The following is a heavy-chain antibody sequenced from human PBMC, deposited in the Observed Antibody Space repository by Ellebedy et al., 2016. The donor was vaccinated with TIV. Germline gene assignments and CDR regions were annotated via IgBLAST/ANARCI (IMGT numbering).Heavy chain of an antibody. CDR2: IWYDGTTK. D-gene: IGHD3-10*01. J-gene: IGHJ4*02. CDR1: GFTFSSYG. Sequence: GESLKISCETSGFTFSSYGMHWVRQAPGKGLEWLAVIWYDGTTKYYADSVKGRFTISRDNSKNTLYLQMNSLRAEDTAVYYCARGTMVRGVIITVGYYFDYWGQGTLVTVSS. V-gene: IGHV3-33*08. CDR3: ARGTMVRGVIITVGYYFDY.